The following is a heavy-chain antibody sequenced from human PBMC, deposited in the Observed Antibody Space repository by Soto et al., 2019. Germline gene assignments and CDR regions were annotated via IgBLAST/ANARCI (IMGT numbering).Heavy chain of an antibody. CDR2: IRADNAHT. D-gene: IGHD6-13*01. CDR3: ARDPQPTDY. Sequence: QVQLVQSGAEVKKPGASVKVSCKTSGYTFTSYHISWVRQGPGQGLEWMGWIRADNAHTNYAQNFQGRVTMTTDTLTSTDYTEVWSLRTDVTAVYYGARDPQPTDYWGQGTLVTVSS. V-gene: IGHV1-18*01. CDR1: GYTFTSYH. J-gene: IGHJ4*02.